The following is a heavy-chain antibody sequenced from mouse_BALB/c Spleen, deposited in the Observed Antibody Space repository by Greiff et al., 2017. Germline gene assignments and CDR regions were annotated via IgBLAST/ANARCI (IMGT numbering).Heavy chain of an antibody. CDR1: GYTFTSYY. Sequence: VQLQQSGAELVKPGASVKLSCKASGYTFTSYYMYWVKQRPGQGLEWIGEINPSNGGTNFNEKFKSKATLTVDKSSSTAYMQLSSLTSEDSAVYYCTRWTGTRAYWGQGTLVTVSA. J-gene: IGHJ3*01. CDR2: INPSNGGT. CDR3: TRWTGTRAY. V-gene: IGHV1S81*02. D-gene: IGHD4-1*01.